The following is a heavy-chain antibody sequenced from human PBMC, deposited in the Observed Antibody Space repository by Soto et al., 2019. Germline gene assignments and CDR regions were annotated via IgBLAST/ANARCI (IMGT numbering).Heavy chain of an antibody. J-gene: IGHJ5*02. Sequence: VASVKVSCKASGYTFTSYDINWVRQATGQGLEWMGWMNPNSGNTGYAQKFQGRVTMTRNTSISTAYMELSSLRSEDTAVYYCARDYSHLPDDNWFDPWGQGTLVTVSS. CDR2: MNPNSGNT. D-gene: IGHD1-26*01. CDR1: GYTFTSYD. V-gene: IGHV1-8*01. CDR3: ARDYSHLPDDNWFDP.